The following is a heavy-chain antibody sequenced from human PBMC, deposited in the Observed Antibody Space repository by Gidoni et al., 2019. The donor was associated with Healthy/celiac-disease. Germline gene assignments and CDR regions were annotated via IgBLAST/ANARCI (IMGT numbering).Heavy chain of an antibody. J-gene: IGHJ4*02. CDR3: ARDLGGNSAFDY. V-gene: IGHV3-33*01. CDR2: IWYDGSNK. CDR1: GFTFSSYG. Sequence: QVQLVESGGGVVQPGRSLRLSCAASGFTFSSYGMHWVRQAPGKGLEWVAVIWYDGSNKYYADSVKGRFTISRDNSKNTLYLQMNSLRAEDTAVYYCARDLGGNSAFDYWGQGTLVTVSS. D-gene: IGHD2-21*02.